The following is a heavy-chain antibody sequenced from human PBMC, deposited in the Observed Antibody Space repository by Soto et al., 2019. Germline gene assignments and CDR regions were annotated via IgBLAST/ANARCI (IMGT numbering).Heavy chain of an antibody. Sequence: GALRLSCSASGFTFSSYAMHWVRQAPGKGLEYVSAISSNGGSTYYADSVKGRFTISRDNSKNTLYLQMSSLRAEDTAVYYCVKDRNTGYSTNWFDPWGQGTLVTVSS. V-gene: IGHV3-64D*06. J-gene: IGHJ5*02. D-gene: IGHD6-13*01. CDR1: GFTFSSYA. CDR2: ISSNGGST. CDR3: VKDRNTGYSTNWFDP.